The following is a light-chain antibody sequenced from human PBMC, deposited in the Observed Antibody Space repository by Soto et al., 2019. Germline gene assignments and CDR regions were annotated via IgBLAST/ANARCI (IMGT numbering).Light chain of an antibody. V-gene: IGKV3-11*01. CDR1: QSVSSY. CDR2: DAS. J-gene: IGKJ4*01. Sequence: EIVLTQSPATLSLSPGERATLSCRASQSVSSYLAWYQQKPGQAPRLHIYDASNRATCIPARFSGSGSGTDFTLTISSLEPEDFAVYYCQQRSNWPPLTFGGGTKVEIK. CDR3: QQRSNWPPLT.